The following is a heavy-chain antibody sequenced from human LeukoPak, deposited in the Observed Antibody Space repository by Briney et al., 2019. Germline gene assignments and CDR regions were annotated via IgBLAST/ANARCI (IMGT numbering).Heavy chain of an antibody. V-gene: IGHV3-48*02. D-gene: IGHD2-15*01. Sequence: GGSLRLSCAASGFSFSNYNMNWVRQAPGKGLEWVSYISSSGSTIYYADSVKGRFTISRDNAKNSLYLQMNSLRDEDTAVYYCARVGRYCSGGDCYSTYWGQGTLVTVSS. CDR3: ARVGRYCSGGDCYSTY. CDR1: GFSFSNYN. CDR2: ISSSGSTI. J-gene: IGHJ4*02.